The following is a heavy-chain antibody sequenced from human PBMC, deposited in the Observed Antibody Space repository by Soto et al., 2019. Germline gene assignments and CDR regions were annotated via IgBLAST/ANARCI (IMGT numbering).Heavy chain of an antibody. V-gene: IGHV4-31*03. Sequence: QVQLQESGPGLVKPSQTLSLTCTVSGGSISSGGYYWSWIRQHPGKGLEWIGYIYYSGSTYYNPSLKSRVTISVDTSKNQFSLKLSSVTAADTAVYYCARDGGDYGGDYYYGMDVWGQGTTVTVSS. J-gene: IGHJ6*02. CDR3: ARDGGDYGGDYYYGMDV. CDR1: GGSISSGGYY. CDR2: IYYSGST. D-gene: IGHD4-17*01.